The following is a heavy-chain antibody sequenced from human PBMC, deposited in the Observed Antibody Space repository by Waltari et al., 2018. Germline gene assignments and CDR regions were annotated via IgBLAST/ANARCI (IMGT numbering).Heavy chain of an antibody. J-gene: IGHJ3*02. CDR1: GFPLSNYW. Sequence: EVQLVESGGGLVQPGGSLRLSCDASGFPLSNYWMSWVRQAPGKGLEWMANIKTDGGEEYYVDSVRGRFTISRDNAKNLLFLQMNSLRPEDTAVYYCARDQWFGFDIWGQGTMVTVSS. CDR2: IKTDGGEE. D-gene: IGHD3-22*01. V-gene: IGHV3-7*01. CDR3: ARDQWFGFDI.